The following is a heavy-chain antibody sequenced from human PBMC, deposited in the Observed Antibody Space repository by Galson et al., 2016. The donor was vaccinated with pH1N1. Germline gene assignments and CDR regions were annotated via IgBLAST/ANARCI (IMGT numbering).Heavy chain of an antibody. J-gene: IGHJ4*02. CDR3: AKDGEYSAYDGTS. CDR2: TLYDGGSQ. D-gene: IGHD5-12*01. Sequence: SLRLSCAASGFTFSTYAMHWVRQAPGKGLEWVAVTLYDGGSQYYADSVKGRFTISRDNSKNTLYLEMNSLRGEDTAVYYCAKDGEYSAYDGTSWGQGTLVTVSS. CDR1: GFTFSTYA. V-gene: IGHV3-30*18.